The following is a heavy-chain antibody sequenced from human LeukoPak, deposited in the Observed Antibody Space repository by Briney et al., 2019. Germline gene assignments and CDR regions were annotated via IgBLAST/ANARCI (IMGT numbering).Heavy chain of an antibody. CDR3: ARDISTGYWDYYYGMDV. Sequence: GGSLRLSCAASGFTFSSYSMNWVRQAPGKGLEWVSYISSSSSTIYYADSVKGRFTISRDNAKNSLYLQMNSLRAEDTAVYYCARDISTGYWDYYYGMDVWGQGTTVTVSS. D-gene: IGHD3-9*01. CDR2: ISSSSSTI. CDR1: GFTFSSYS. V-gene: IGHV3-48*01. J-gene: IGHJ6*02.